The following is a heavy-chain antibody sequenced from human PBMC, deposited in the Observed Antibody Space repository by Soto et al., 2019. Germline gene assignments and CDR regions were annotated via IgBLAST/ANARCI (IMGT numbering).Heavy chain of an antibody. J-gene: IGHJ5*02. D-gene: IGHD6-6*01. Sequence: SETLSLTCTVSGGSISSGDYYWSWIRQPPGKGLEWIGYIYYSGSTDYNPSLKSRVTISVDTSKNQFSLKLSSVTAADTAVYYCARDEEYSSSWGSWGQGTLVTVSS. CDR3: ARDEEYSSSWGS. V-gene: IGHV4-30-4*01. CDR1: GGSISSGDYY. CDR2: IYYSGST.